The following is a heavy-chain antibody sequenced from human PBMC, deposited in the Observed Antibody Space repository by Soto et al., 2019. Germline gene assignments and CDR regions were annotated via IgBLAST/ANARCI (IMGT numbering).Heavy chain of an antibody. CDR3: ARGGGSSGYWFFDL. V-gene: IGHV3-21*01. CDR2: ISTGSGYI. Sequence: GGSLRLSCAASEFTLSSYNMNWCRQAPGKGLEWVSSISTGSGYIYYADSVKGRFTISRDNAKNSLYLQMNSLRADDTAVYYCARGGGSSGYWFFDLWGRGTLVTVSS. CDR1: EFTLSSYN. D-gene: IGHD3-22*01. J-gene: IGHJ2*01.